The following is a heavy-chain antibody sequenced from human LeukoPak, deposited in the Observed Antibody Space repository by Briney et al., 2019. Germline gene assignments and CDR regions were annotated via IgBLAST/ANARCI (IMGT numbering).Heavy chain of an antibody. Sequence: SETLSLTCIVSGGSISSYYWSWIRQPPGKGLEWIGEVSHGGNTFYMPSLKSRVTISVDKSENQFSLKLSSVTAADTAIYYCASRIAAAPIDYWGQGTLVTVSS. CDR2: VSHGGNT. CDR3: ASRIAAAPIDY. J-gene: IGHJ4*02. CDR1: GGSISSYY. D-gene: IGHD6-13*01. V-gene: IGHV4-59*12.